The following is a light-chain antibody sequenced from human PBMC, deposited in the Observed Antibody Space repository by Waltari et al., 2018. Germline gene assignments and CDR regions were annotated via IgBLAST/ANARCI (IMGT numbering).Light chain of an antibody. CDR2: EVS. V-gene: IGLV2-14*01. CDR3: SSYTSSISVV. Sequence: QSALTQPASVSGSPGQSITISCTGTSSDVGADYIVPWYHRHPRKAPNLIIYEVSNRPGGVSNRFSASKSGNTASLTISGLQAEDEADYYCSSYTSSISVVFGGGTKVTVL. J-gene: IGLJ2*01. CDR1: SSDVGADYI.